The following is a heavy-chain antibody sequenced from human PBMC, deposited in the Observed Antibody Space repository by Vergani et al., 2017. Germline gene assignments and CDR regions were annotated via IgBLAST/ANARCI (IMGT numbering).Heavy chain of an antibody. CDR1: AYTFTSYS. J-gene: IGHJ6*02. CDR2: INPNTGNT. V-gene: IGHV7-4-1*02. Sequence: QGQLVQSGSELKKPGASVTVSCKASAYTFTSYSMNWVRQAPGQGLEWMGWINPNTGNTTYAQAFTGRFVFSLDTSVSTAYLQISSLKAEDTAVYYFAGVWNYYNXLTGYKWVANGLDVWGQGTTVTVSS. D-gene: IGHD3-9*01. CDR3: AGVWNYYNXLTGYKWVANGLDV.